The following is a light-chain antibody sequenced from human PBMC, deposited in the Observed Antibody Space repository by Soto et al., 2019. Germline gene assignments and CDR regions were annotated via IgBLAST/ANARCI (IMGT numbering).Light chain of an antibody. CDR3: QQYGSSFLI. CDR1: QSVSGK. Sequence: EVLMTQSPATLSVSPGERATLSCRASQSVSGKLAWYQQKPGQAPRLLIYGASSRATGIPDRFSGSGSGTDFTLTFSRLEPEDFAVYYCQQYGSSFLIFGQGRRLEIK. CDR2: GAS. V-gene: IGKV3-20*01. J-gene: IGKJ5*01.